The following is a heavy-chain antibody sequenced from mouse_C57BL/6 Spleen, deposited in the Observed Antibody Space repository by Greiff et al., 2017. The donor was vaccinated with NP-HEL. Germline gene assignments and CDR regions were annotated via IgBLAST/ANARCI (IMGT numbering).Heavy chain of an antibody. CDR2: INPSTGGT. CDR3: AIDSSGYTAWFAY. CDR1: GYSFTGYY. D-gene: IGHD3-2*02. J-gene: IGHJ3*01. V-gene: IGHV1-42*01. Sequence: EVQGVESGPELVKPGASVKISCKASGYSFTGYYMNWVKQSPEKSLEWIGEINPSTGGTTYNQKFKAKATLTVDKSSSTAYMQLKSLTSEDSAVYYCAIDSSGYTAWFAYWGQGTLVTVSA.